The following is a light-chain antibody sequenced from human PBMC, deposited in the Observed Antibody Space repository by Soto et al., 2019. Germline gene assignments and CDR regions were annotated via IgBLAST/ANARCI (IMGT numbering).Light chain of an antibody. Sequence: QSALTQPASVSGSPGQSITISCTGTSSDVGGYNYVSWYQQHPGKAPKLMIYEVSNRPSGVSNRFSGSKSGNTASLTISGLQAEDEADYYCSSYTSSSTPWVFGGGPQLTVL. CDR3: SSYTSSSTPWV. CDR1: SSDVGGYNY. V-gene: IGLV2-14*01. CDR2: EVS. J-gene: IGLJ3*02.